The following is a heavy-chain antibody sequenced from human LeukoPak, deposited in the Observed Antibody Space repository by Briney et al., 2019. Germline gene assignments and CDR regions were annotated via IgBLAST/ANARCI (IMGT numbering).Heavy chain of an antibody. CDR2: NSWSGAKI. CDR3: AKETHSTMVPGYAFDI. Sequence: GSSLSLSCAASGFTFDVYAIHWARQAPGKGLECVSGNSWSGAKIVYADSVKGRFTISRDNAKNSLYLQMDSLGTEDTALYYCAKETHSTMVPGYAFDIWGQGTMVTASS. V-gene: IGHV3-9*01. CDR1: GFTFDVYA. D-gene: IGHD2-8*01. J-gene: IGHJ3*02.